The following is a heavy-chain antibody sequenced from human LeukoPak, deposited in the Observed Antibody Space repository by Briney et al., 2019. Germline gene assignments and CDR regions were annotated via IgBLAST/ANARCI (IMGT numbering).Heavy chain of an antibody. Sequence: PGGPLRLSCAASGFTFSLSAMTWVRQAPGKGLECVSTISNRGGTTYYADSVKGRFSISRDNSKNTLSLEMSSLRTEDTAIYYCAKESFRPALLDFWGQGSLVTVSS. V-gene: IGHV3-23*01. D-gene: IGHD2-21*01. J-gene: IGHJ4*02. CDR2: ISNRGGTT. CDR3: AKESFRPALLDF. CDR1: GFTFSLSA.